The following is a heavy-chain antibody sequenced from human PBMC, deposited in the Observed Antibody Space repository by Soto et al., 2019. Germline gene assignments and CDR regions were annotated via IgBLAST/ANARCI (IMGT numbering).Heavy chain of an antibody. Sequence: SETLSLTCTVSGGSISSGDYYWSWIRQPPGKGLEWIGYIYYIGSTYYNPSLKSRVTISVDTSKNQFSLKLSSVTAADTAVYYFARGRGVRYFDWLLLPPKWFDPWGQGTLVTVYS. J-gene: IGHJ5*02. CDR3: ARGRGVRYFDWLLLPPKWFDP. CDR1: GGSISSGDYY. D-gene: IGHD3-9*01. CDR2: IYYIGST. V-gene: IGHV4-30-4*01.